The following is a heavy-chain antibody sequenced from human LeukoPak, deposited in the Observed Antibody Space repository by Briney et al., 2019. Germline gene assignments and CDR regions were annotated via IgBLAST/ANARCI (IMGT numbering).Heavy chain of an antibody. Sequence: ASVTVSFKASGHTFTVYYIHWVRQAPGQGLEWMGWITLNSGDTKYAQKFQGRVTMTSDTSITTAYMELSRLKFDDTAMYYCAREGELGLNDWGQGTLVTVSS. CDR3: AREGELGLND. V-gene: IGHV1-2*02. J-gene: IGHJ4*02. CDR1: GHTFTVYY. D-gene: IGHD7-27*01. CDR2: ITLNSGDT.